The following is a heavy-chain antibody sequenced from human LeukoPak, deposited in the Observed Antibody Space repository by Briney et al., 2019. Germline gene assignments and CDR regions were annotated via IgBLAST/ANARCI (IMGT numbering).Heavy chain of an antibody. CDR1: GFTFSSYA. CDR2: ISGSGGST. CDR3: GKGSYNDFSSAYYLAY. D-gene: IGHD3-3*01. V-gene: IGHV3-23*01. J-gene: IGHJ4*02. Sequence: GGSLRLSCAASGFTFSSYAMSWVRQAPGKGLEWVSTISGSGGSTYYADSVKGRFTISRDNSKNTVYVQMESLRAEDTALYYCGKGSYNDFSSAYYLAYWGQGTLVTVSS.